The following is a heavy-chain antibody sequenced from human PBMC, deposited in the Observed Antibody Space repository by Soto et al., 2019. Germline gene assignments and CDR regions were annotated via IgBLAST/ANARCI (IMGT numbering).Heavy chain of an antibody. CDR3: TRENYFYNYDYYSPALFDY. J-gene: IGHJ4*01. CDR1: GFTFGVYA. Sequence: PEGSLRLSCTASGFTFGVYAMSWCRQAPGKGLEWVSFIRSKAYGGTTEYAASVKGRFTISRDDSKSIAYLQMNSLRTEDTAVYYCTRENYFYNYDYYSPALFDYSTQGALDTGSS. D-gene: IGHD3-16*01. CDR2: IRSKAYGGTT. V-gene: IGHV3-49*03.